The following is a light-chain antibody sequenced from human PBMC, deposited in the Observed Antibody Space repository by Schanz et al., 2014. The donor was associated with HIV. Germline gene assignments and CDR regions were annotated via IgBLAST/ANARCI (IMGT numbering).Light chain of an antibody. CDR2: GKS. J-gene: IGKJ2*01. Sequence: IQMTQSPSSLSASVGDRVTITCRASQAISLYLNWYQQKSGSAPKLLIYGKSALQSGVPARFSGSGSGTDFTLTISNLQPEDSATYYCQQTYNTPPYTFGQGTKLEIK. V-gene: IGKV1-39*01. CDR1: QAISLY. CDR3: QQTYNTPPYT.